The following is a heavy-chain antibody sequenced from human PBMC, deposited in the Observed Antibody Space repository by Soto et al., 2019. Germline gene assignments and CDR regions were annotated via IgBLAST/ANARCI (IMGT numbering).Heavy chain of an antibody. CDR1: GGSVSRYY. CDR3: AKGDYYYYMDV. Sequence: SETLSLTCTGSGGSVSRYYWSWIRQPPGKGLEWIGYIYYSGSTNYNPSLKSRVTISVDTSKNPFSLKLSSVTAADTAVYYCAKGDYYYYMDVWGRGTPVTVSS. J-gene: IGHJ6*03. V-gene: IGHV4-59*08. CDR2: IYYSGST.